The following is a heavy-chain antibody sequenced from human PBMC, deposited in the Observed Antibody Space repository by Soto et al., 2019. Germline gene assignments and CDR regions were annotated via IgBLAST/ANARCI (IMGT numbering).Heavy chain of an antibody. J-gene: IGHJ6*03. Sequence: GGSLRLSCAASGFTFSSYAMSWVRQAPGKGLEWVSAISGSGGSTYYADSVKGRFTISRDNSKNTLYLQMNSLRAEDTAVYYCAKGPRKDYYYYMDVWGKGTTVSVPS. CDR1: GFTFSSYA. CDR3: AKGPRKDYYYYMDV. CDR2: ISGSGGST. V-gene: IGHV3-23*01.